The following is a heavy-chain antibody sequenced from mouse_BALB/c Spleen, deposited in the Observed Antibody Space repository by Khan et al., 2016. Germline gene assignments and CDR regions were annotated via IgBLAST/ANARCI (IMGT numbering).Heavy chain of an antibody. CDR1: GYTFTSYW. D-gene: IGHD6-1*01. CDR3: ASGGGSEPPSAY. V-gene: IGHV1-87*01. J-gene: IGHJ3*01. CDR2: IYPGDGDT. Sequence: QVQLQQSGTELARPGASVKLSCKASGYTFTSYWMQWVKQRPGQGLEWIGAIYPGDGDTRYTQQFKGKATLTADKSSSTTYMQLRRLASADYAVYYCASGGGSEPPSAYWGQGTLVTISA.